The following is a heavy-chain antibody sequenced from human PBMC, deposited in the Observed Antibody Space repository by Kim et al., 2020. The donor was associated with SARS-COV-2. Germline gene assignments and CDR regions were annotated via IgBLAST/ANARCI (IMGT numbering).Heavy chain of an antibody. Sequence: SETLSLTCTVSGGSISSYYWSWIRQPPGKGLEWIGYIYYSGSTNYNPSLKSRVTISVDTSKNQFSLKLSSVTAADTAVYYCARRRVRVNAFDIWGQGTMVTVSS. CDR1: GGSISSYY. V-gene: IGHV4-59*01. CDR2: IYYSGST. J-gene: IGHJ3*02. CDR3: ARRRVRVNAFDI.